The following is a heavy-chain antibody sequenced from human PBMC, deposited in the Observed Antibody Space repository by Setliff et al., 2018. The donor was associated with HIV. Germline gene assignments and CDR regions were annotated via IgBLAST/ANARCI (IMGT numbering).Heavy chain of an antibody. J-gene: IGHJ6*02. V-gene: IGHV1-69*05. Sequence: SLKVSCKTSGGTFSNYGINWVRQAPGQGLEWMGGIIPMFGTTTYAQKFQGRVTITRDTSASTAYMELSSLRSEDTAVYYCARDSFGGEFTYYYYGMDVWGQGTTVTVSS. CDR2: IIPMFGTT. CDR3: ARDSFGGEFTYYYYGMDV. CDR1: GGTFSNYG. D-gene: IGHD3-10*01.